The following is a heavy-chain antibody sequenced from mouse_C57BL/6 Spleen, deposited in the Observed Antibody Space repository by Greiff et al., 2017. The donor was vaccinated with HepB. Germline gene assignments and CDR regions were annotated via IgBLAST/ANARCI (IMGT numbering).Heavy chain of an antibody. CDR3: ARWSGLNYFDD. Sequence: QVQLQQPGAELVMPGASVKLSCKASGYTFTSYWMHWVKQRPGQGLEWIGEIDPSDSYTNYNHKFKGKSTLTVDKSSSTAYMQLSSLTSEDSAVYYGARWSGLNYFDDGGQGTTLTVSA. CDR1: GYTFTSYW. V-gene: IGHV1-69*01. J-gene: IGHJ2*01. D-gene: IGHD1-2*01. CDR2: IDPSDSYT.